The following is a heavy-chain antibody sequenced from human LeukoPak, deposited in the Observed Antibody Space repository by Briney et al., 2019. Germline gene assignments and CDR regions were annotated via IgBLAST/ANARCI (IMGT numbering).Heavy chain of an antibody. V-gene: IGHV3-48*03. Sequence: GGSLRLSCAASGFTFSSYEMNWVRQAPGKGLGWVSYIGSSGSAIYYADSVKGRFTISRDNAKNSLYLQMNSLRAEDTAVYYCARAGYSRTGTMYYYYGMDVWGQGTTVTVSS. CDR2: IGSSGSAI. J-gene: IGHJ6*02. D-gene: IGHD1-1*01. CDR1: GFTFSSYE. CDR3: ARAGYSRTGTMYYYYGMDV.